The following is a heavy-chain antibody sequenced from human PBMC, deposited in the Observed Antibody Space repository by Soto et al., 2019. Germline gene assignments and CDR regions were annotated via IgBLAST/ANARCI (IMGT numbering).Heavy chain of an antibody. J-gene: IGHJ4*02. V-gene: IGHV1-69*05. CDR1: GGTFSSYA. CDR3: AKEISLRYFDWLTRPYYFDY. CDR2: IIPIFGTA. D-gene: IGHD3-9*01. Sequence: GASVKVSCKASGGTFSSYAISWVRQAPGQGLEWMGGIIPIFGTADSVKGRFTISRDNSKNTLYLQMNSLRAEDTAVYYCAKEISLRYFDWLTRPYYFDYWGQGTLVTVSS.